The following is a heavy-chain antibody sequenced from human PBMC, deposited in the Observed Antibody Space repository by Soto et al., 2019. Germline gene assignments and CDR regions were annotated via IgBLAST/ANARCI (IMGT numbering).Heavy chain of an antibody. CDR1: GFTFSNAW. J-gene: IGHJ6*02. CDR2: IKSKTDGGTA. CDR3: TTQNCSGGSCYSGYYYYGLDL. D-gene: IGHD2-15*01. V-gene: IGHV3-15*07. Sequence: EVQLVESGGGLVKPGGSLRLSCAASGFTFSNAWMNWVRQAPGKGLEWVGGIKSKTDGGTADYAAPVKGRFTISRDDSKNTLYMQMDSLITADTAVYYCTTQNCSGGSCYSGYYYYGLDLWGQGTTVSVSS.